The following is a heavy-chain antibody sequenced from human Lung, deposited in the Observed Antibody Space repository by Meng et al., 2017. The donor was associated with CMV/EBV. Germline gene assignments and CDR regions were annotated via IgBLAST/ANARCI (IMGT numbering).Heavy chain of an antibody. CDR1: GFTFSSYW. CDR2: ISSSSSFI. V-gene: IGHV3-21*01. D-gene: IGHD3-22*01. CDR3: ARESSGSFVLDV. Sequence: SCVASGFTFSSYWMSWVRQAPGKGLEWVSTISSSSSFISYVDSVKGRFTISRDNAENSLYLHMNGLRAEDTAVYFCARESSGSFVLDVWGQGTTVTVSS. J-gene: IGHJ6*02.